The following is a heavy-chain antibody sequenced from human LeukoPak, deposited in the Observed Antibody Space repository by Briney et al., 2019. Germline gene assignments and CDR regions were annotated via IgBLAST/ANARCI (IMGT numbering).Heavy chain of an antibody. D-gene: IGHD2-2*01. CDR2: INAGNGNT. CDR1: GYTFTSYA. CDR3: AREQSVVVPAAMGHLDY. Sequence: ASVKVSCKASGYTFTSYAMHWVRQAPGQRLEWMGWINAGNGNTKYSQKFQGRVTITRDTSASTAYMELSSLRSEDTAVYYCAREQSVVVPAAMGHLDYWGQGTLVTVSS. V-gene: IGHV1-3*01. J-gene: IGHJ4*02.